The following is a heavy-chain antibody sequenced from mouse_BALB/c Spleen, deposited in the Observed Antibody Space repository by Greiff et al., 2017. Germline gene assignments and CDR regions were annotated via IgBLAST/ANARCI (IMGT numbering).Heavy chain of an antibody. V-gene: IGHV5-6*01. CDR3: ERQGYGYGDWYFDV. Sequence: EVHLVESGGDLVKPGGSLKLSCAASGFTFSSYGMSWVRQTPDKRLEWVATISSGGSYTYYPDSVKGRFTISRDNAKNTLYLQMSSLKSEDTAMYYCERQGYGYGDWYFDVWGAGTTVTVSA. D-gene: IGHD2-2*01. CDR1: GFTFSSYG. CDR2: ISSGGSYT. J-gene: IGHJ1*01.